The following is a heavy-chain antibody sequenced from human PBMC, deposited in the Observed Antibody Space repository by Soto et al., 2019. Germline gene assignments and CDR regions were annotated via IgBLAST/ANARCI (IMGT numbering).Heavy chain of an antibody. CDR2: ISSASSTI. CDR3: AREGYCSGGSCPPDAFDI. D-gene: IGHD2-15*01. Sequence: GSLGLSCVVSGFTFSSYSMNWVRQAPGKGLEWVSYISSASSTIYYADSVKGRFTISRDNAKNSLYLQMNSLRAEDTAVYYCAREGYCSGGSCPPDAFDIWGQGTMVTVSS. CDR1: GFTFSSYS. J-gene: IGHJ3*02. V-gene: IGHV3-48*01.